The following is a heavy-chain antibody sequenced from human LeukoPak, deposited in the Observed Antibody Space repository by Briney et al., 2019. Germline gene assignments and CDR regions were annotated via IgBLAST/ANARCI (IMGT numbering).Heavy chain of an antibody. J-gene: IGHJ6*02. CDR2: IIPIFGTA. V-gene: IGHV1-69*13. CDR1: GGTFSSYA. Sequence: ASVKVFCKASGGTFSSYAISWVRQAPGQGLEWMGGIIPIFGTASYAQKFQGRVTITADESTSTAYMELSSLRSEDTAVYYCARARDYYYYGMDVWGQGTTVTVSS. CDR3: ARARDYYYYGMDV.